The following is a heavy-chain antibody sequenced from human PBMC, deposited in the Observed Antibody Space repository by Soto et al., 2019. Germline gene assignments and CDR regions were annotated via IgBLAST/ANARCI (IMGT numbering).Heavy chain of an antibody. CDR3: ATLEGARYGGTWYSHVAEY. Sequence: EVHLLESGGDLVQPGGSLRVSCAGSGFIFGSRAMSWVRQAPGRGLEWVSGIDGGGGDINYADSVKGRFTISRDNSKRTLYLEMNSRRAEDTAVYYCATLEGARYGGTWYSHVAEYWGQGTLVTVSS. V-gene: IGHV3-23*01. J-gene: IGHJ4*02. D-gene: IGHD2-15*01. CDR1: GFIFGSRA. CDR2: IDGGGGDI.